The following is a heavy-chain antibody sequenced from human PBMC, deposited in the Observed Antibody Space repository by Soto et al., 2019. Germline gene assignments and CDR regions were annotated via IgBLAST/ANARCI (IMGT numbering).Heavy chain of an antibody. Sequence: QVQLVQSGAEVKKPGSSVKVSCKASGGTFTSYSITWVRQAPGQGLEWMGRIIPVLGIVNYAQKFQGRVTIAADKSTTTAYMELSSLRSDDTAVYYCARDGLVTTRRYIDSWGQGTMVTVSS. J-gene: IGHJ4*02. D-gene: IGHD6-19*01. V-gene: IGHV1-69*04. CDR1: GGTFTSYS. CDR2: IIPVLGIV. CDR3: ARDGLVTTRRYIDS.